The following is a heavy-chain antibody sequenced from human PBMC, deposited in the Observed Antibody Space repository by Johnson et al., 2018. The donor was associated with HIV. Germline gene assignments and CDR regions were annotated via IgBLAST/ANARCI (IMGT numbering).Heavy chain of an antibody. CDR1: GFTFSSYG. CDR3: AKEGHYYDDYHAFDI. Sequence: QVQLVESGGGLVPPGRSLRLSCAASGFTFSSYGMHWVRQAPGKGLEWVAVISYDGSNKYYADSVKGRFTISRDNSKNTLYLQMNSLRAEDTAVYYCAKEGHYYDDYHAFDIWGQGTMVTVSS. CDR2: ISYDGSNK. D-gene: IGHD3-16*01. J-gene: IGHJ3*02. V-gene: IGHV3-30*18.